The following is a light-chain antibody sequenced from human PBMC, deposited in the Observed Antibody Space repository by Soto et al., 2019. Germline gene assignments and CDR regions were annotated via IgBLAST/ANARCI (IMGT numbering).Light chain of an antibody. CDR1: QSVSSY. CDR3: QQRFNWPRFT. CDR2: DAS. Sequence: EIVLTQSPATLSLSPGERATLSCRASQSVSSYLAWYQQKPGQAPRLLIYDASNRATGIPARFSGSGSGTDFTLTISSLEPEDLAVYNCQQRFNWPRFTFGQGTKLEIK. J-gene: IGKJ2*01. V-gene: IGKV3-11*01.